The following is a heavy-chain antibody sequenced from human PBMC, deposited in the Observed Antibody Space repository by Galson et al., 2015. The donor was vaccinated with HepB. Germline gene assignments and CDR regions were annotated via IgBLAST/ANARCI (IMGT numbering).Heavy chain of an antibody. CDR3: ARDREYAFDY. CDR2: ISASKGNT. Sequence: SVKVSCRASGYTFRMNGISWVRQAPGQGLEWMGWISASKGNTNYGQKFQDRVTMTTDTSTSTAYMEMRSLTSDDTAIYYYARDREYAFDYWGQGTLVTVSS. J-gene: IGHJ4*02. V-gene: IGHV1-18*01. CDR1: GYTFRMNG. D-gene: IGHD2/OR15-2a*01.